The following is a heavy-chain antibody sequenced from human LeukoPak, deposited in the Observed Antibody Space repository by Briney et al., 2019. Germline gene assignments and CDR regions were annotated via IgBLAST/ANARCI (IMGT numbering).Heavy chain of an antibody. CDR2: ISGSGGST. V-gene: IGHV3-23*01. CDR1: GFTFSSYA. J-gene: IGHJ6*02. Sequence: GGSLRLSCAASGFTFSSYAMSWVRQAPGEGLEWVSAISGSGGSTYYADSVKGRFTISRDNSKNTLYLQMNSLRAEDTAVYYCAKDAEDVYYYYGMDVWGQGTTVTVSS. D-gene: IGHD5-24*01. CDR3: AKDAEDVYYYYGMDV.